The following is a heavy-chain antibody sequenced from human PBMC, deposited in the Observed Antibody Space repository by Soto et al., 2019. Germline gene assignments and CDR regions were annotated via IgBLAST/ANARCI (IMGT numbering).Heavy chain of an antibody. CDR1: GFTFSNYC. CDR3: SRQYSGYDLGY. Sequence: GGSLRLSCAASGFTFSNYCMHWVRQAPGKGLEWVAVIWHDGSDKYYVDSVKGRFTISRDNSKNTLYLQMNSLRAEDTAVYYCSRQYSGYDLGYWGQGTLVTVSS. V-gene: IGHV3-33*01. CDR2: IWHDGSDK. J-gene: IGHJ4*02. D-gene: IGHD5-12*01.